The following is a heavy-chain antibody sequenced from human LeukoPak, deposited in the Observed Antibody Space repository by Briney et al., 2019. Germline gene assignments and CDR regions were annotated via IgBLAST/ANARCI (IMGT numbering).Heavy chain of an antibody. J-gene: IGHJ5*02. CDR1: GGSISSSSYY. D-gene: IGHD2-2*01. CDR3: ATHIVVVPAAMPLEFDP. CDR2: IYYSGST. V-gene: IGHV4-39*01. Sequence: PSETLSLTCTVSGGSISSSSYYWGWIRQPPGKGLEWIGSIYYSGSTYYNPSLKSRVTISVDTSKNQLSLKLSSVTAADTAVYYCATHIVVVPAAMPLEFDPWGQGTLVTVSS.